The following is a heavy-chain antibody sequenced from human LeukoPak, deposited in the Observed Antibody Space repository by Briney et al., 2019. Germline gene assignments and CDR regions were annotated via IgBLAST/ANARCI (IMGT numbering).Heavy chain of an antibody. CDR1: GFTFSSYG. CDR3: AEGRYCSGGSCSIDY. J-gene: IGHJ4*02. D-gene: IGHD2-15*01. V-gene: IGHV3-30*02. Sequence: PGGSLRLSCAASGFTFSSYGMHWVRQAPGKGLEWVAFIRYDGSNKYYADSVKGRFTISRDNSKNTLYLQMNSLRAEDTAVYYCAEGRYCSGGSCSIDYWGQGTLVTVSS. CDR2: IRYDGSNK.